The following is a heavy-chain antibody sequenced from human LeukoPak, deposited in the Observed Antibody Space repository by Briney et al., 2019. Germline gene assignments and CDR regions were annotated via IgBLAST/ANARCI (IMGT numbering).Heavy chain of an antibody. Sequence: PGGSLRLSCAASGFTFSRYDMHWVRQATGKGLEWVSAIGSAGDTYYPGSVKGRFTISRENAKNSLYLQMNSLRAGDTAVYFCARGKGGNWNCAIFNYWGQGTLVTVSS. CDR2: IGSAGDT. D-gene: IGHD1-7*01. J-gene: IGHJ4*02. V-gene: IGHV3-13*01. CDR3: ARGKGGNWNCAIFNY. CDR1: GFTFSRYD.